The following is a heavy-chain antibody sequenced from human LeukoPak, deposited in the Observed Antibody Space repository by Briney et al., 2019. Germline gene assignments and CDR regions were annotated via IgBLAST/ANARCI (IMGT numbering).Heavy chain of an antibody. J-gene: IGHJ6*03. Sequence: ASVKVSCKASGYTFTSYGISWVRQAPGQGLEWMGWISAYNGNTNYAQKLQGRVTMTTDTSTSTAYMELRSLRSDDTAVYYCARASYYDSSGYYYQTYYYYMDVWGKGTTVTVSS. CDR2: ISAYNGNT. CDR1: GYTFTSYG. V-gene: IGHV1-18*01. D-gene: IGHD3-22*01. CDR3: ARASYYDSSGYYYQTYYYYMDV.